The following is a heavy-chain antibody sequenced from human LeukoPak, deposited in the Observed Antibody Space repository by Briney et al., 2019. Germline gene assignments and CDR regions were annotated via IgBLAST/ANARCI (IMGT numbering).Heavy chain of an antibody. CDR2: INHSGST. D-gene: IGHD3-16*01. Sequence: PSETLSLTCAVYGGSFSGYYWSWIRQPPGMGLQWIGEINHSGSTNYNPSLKSRVTISVDTSKNQFSLKLSSVTAADTAVYYCARETSQKGAHYMDVWGKGTTVTISS. CDR1: GGSFSGYY. CDR3: ARETSQKGAHYMDV. J-gene: IGHJ6*03. V-gene: IGHV4-34*01.